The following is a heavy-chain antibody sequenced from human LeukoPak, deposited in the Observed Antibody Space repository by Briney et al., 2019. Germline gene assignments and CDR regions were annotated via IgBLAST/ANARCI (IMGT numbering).Heavy chain of an antibody. J-gene: IGHJ1*01. CDR1: GFTFTDAW. D-gene: IGHD2-15*01. V-gene: IGHV3-15*07. CDR2: IKSKTDGGTL. CDR3: TADSGYCSGGTCYRPGYFQH. Sequence: GGSLRLSCAASGFTFTDAWMNWVRQAPGKGLEWVGRIKSKTDGGTLDYAAPVKGRFTISRDDSRGTVFLQMNNLKTEDTAVYYCTADSGYCSGGTCYRPGYFQHWGQGTLVTVS.